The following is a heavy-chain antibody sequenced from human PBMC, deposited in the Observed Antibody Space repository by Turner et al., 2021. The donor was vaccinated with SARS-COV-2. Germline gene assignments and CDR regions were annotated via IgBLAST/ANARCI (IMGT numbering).Heavy chain of an antibody. V-gene: IGHV4-39*01. CDR3: ARHWEVAAAAYLARFDP. Sequence: QVQLQESGPELVKPSEPLSLTCTVSGGPISSSSYFWGWIRPPPTKDLEWMGSIYYSGSTYYNPSLKSLVTIAVDTSKNQFSLKRTSVTAADTAVYFCARHWEVAAAAYLARFDPWGQGTLVTVSS. CDR1: GGPISSSSYF. D-gene: IGHD6-13*01. J-gene: IGHJ5*02. CDR2: IYYSGST.